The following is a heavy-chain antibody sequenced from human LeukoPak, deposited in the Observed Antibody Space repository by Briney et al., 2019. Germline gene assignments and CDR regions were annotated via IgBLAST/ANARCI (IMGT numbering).Heavy chain of an antibody. J-gene: IGHJ4*02. V-gene: IGHV1-18*01. D-gene: IGHD2-15*01. Sequence: GASVKVSCKASGYTFTSYGISWVRQAPGQGLEWMGWISAYNCNTNYAQKLQGRVTMTTDTSTSTAYMELRSLRSDDTAVYYCARDKGYCSGGSCYRLLYFDYWGQGTLVTVTS. CDR1: GYTFTSYG. CDR3: ARDKGYCSGGSCYRLLYFDY. CDR2: ISAYNCNT.